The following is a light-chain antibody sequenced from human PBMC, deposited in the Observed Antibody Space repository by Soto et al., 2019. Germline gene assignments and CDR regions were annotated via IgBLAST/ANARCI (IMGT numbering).Light chain of an antibody. CDR2: GAS. CDR1: QSVSSSY. Sequence: EIVLTQSPGTLSLSPGERATLSCRASQSVSSSYLAWYQQKTGQAPRLLIYGASSRATGIPDRFSGRGSGTDFPPTISRLEPQGFAVFYCQQYGTPITFGQGTRLEI. CDR3: QQYGTPIT. J-gene: IGKJ5*01. V-gene: IGKV3-20*01.